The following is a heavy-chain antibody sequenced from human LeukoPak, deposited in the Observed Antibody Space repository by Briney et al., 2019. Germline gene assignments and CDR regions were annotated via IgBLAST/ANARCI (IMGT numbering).Heavy chain of an antibody. CDR3: AGPGPVTKKSYYYYMDV. V-gene: IGHV3-21*01. CDR1: GFTFSSYS. J-gene: IGHJ6*03. D-gene: IGHD4-17*01. CDR2: ISSSSSYI. Sequence: PGGSLRLSCAASGFTFSSYSMNWVRQAPGKGLEWVSSISSSSSYIYYADSVKGRFTISRDNAKNSLYLQMNSLRAEDTAVYYCAGPGPVTKKSYYYYMDVWGKGTTVTVSS.